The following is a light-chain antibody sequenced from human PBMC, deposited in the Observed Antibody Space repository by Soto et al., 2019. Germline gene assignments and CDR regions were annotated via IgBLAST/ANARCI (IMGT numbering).Light chain of an antibody. CDR1: QIVGKH. Sequence: IQMTQSPSTLSASVGDRVTFTCRASQIVGKHLNWYQQKHGXAPKFLIYGASTLQSGVPSRFTGSGYGTDFTLNVNSLQAEDFATYYCPQSYTSPTTLGQGTRLEIK. V-gene: IGKV1-39*01. CDR3: PQSYTSPTT. CDR2: GAS. J-gene: IGKJ5*01.